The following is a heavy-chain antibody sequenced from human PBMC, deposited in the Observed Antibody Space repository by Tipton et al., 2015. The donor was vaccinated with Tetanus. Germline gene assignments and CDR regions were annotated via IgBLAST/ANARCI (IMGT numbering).Heavy chain of an antibody. Sequence: TLSLTCTVSGGSISSYYWSWIRQPPGKGLEWIGYIYYSGSTNYNPSLKSRVTISVDTSKNQFSLKLSSVTAADTAVYYCARVEGLRLGELGSGAFDIWGQGTMVTVSS. V-gene: IGHV4-59*01. CDR2: IYYSGST. D-gene: IGHD3-16*01. CDR1: GGSISSYY. J-gene: IGHJ3*02. CDR3: ARVEGLRLGELGSGAFDI.